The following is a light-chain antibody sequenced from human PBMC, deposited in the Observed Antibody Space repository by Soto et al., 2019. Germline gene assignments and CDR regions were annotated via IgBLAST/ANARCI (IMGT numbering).Light chain of an antibody. V-gene: IGKV1-39*01. CDR1: QSISSY. J-gene: IGKJ2*01. CDR3: QQSYSTPLYT. CDR2: AAS. Sequence: DLPMTQSPSSLSASVGDRVTITCRASQSISSYLNWYQQKPGKAPKLLIYAASSLQRGVPSRFNGNESGKDYTLTISSLQPEDFATYYCQQSYSTPLYTFGQGTKLEIK.